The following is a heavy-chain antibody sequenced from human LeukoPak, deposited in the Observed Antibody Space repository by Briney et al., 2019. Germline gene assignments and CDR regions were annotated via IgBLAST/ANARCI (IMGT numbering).Heavy chain of an antibody. V-gene: IGHV3-33*01. CDR2: IWYDGSNE. CDR1: GFTFSNYG. D-gene: IGHD6-25*01. CDR3: SANFDL. Sequence: GGSLRLSCAASGFTFSNYGMHWVRQAPDKGLEWVAVIWYDGSNEYYADSVKGRFTISRDNSKNTVYLDMNSLRAEDTAVYYCSANFDLWGQGTLVTVSS. J-gene: IGHJ4*02.